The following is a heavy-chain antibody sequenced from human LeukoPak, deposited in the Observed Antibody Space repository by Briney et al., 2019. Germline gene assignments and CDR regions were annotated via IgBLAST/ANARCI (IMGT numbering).Heavy chain of an antibody. V-gene: IGHV4-61*01. CDR3: ARDLGPNQDLPFDY. J-gene: IGHJ4*02. CDR1: GGSVSSGRYY. Sequence: SETLSLTCTVSGGSVSSGRYYWSWIRQPPGKGLEWIGYIYHSGSTYYNPSLKSRVTISVDTSKNQFSLKLSSVTAADTAVYYCARDLGPNQDLPFDYWGQGTLVTVSS. D-gene: IGHD7-27*01. CDR2: IYHSGST.